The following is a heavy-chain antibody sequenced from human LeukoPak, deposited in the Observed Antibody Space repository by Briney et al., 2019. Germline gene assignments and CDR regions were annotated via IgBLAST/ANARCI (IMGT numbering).Heavy chain of an antibody. Sequence: GGSLRLSCAASGFTFSSYSMNWVRQAPGKGLEWVSYISSSSSTIYYADSVKGRFTISRDNAKNSLYLQMNSLRAEDTAVYYCAKGATYCSSTSCPDAFDIWGQGTMVTVSS. CDR2: ISSSSSTI. CDR3: AKGATYCSSTSCPDAFDI. V-gene: IGHV3-48*04. CDR1: GFTFSSYS. J-gene: IGHJ3*02. D-gene: IGHD2-2*01.